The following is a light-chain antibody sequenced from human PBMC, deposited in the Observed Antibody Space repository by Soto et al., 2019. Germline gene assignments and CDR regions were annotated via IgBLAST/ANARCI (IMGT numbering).Light chain of an antibody. CDR2: DVS. J-gene: IGLJ1*01. V-gene: IGLV2-14*01. CDR1: SSDVGGYNY. Sequence: QSALTQPASVSGSPGQSITISCTGTSSDVGGYNYVSWYQQHPGKAPKLMIYDVSNRPSGVSNRFSGSKSGNTASLTISGXXXXXXXXYYCSSYTSSSTYVFGTGTKLTVL. CDR3: SSYTSSSTYV.